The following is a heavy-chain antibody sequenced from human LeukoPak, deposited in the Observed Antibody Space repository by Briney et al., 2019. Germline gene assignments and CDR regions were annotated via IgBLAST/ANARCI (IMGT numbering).Heavy chain of an antibody. J-gene: IGHJ4*02. D-gene: IGHD2-15*01. CDR2: INHSGST. Sequence: PSETLSLTCAVYGGSFSGYYWSWIRQPPGKGLEWIGEINHSGSTNYNPSLKSRVTISVDTSKNQFSLKLSSVTAADTAVYYRARGSNGGTLIYYFDYWGQGTLVTVSS. CDR1: GGSFSGYY. V-gene: IGHV4-34*01. CDR3: ARGSNGGTLIYYFDY.